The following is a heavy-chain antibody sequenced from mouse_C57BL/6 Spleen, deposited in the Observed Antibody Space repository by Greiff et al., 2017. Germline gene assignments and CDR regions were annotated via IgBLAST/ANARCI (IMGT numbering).Heavy chain of an antibody. Sequence: VQLQQPGAELVRPGSSVKLSCKASGYTFTSYWMHWVKQRPIQGLEWIGNIDPSDSETHYNQKFKDKATLTVDKSSSTAYMQLSSLTSEDSAVYYCARRMGYSNFFYFDYWGQGTTLTVSS. V-gene: IGHV1-52*01. CDR1: GYTFTSYW. CDR2: IDPSDSET. D-gene: IGHD2-5*01. J-gene: IGHJ2*01. CDR3: ARRMGYSNFFYFDY.